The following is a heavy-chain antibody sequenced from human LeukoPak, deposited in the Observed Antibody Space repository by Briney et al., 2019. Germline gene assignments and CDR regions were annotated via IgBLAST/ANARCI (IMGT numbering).Heavy chain of an antibody. V-gene: IGHV4-59*08. Sequence: PSETLSLTCTVSGASIRSYYWSWIRQPPGKGLEWIGYIYYSGSTNSNPSLQSRVTISVDKVKNQFSLKLRSVTAADTALYYCARHLTDCSSTTCYLGPYGMDVWGQGTTVTVSS. J-gene: IGHJ6*02. CDR2: IYYSGST. CDR3: ARHLTDCSSTTCYLGPYGMDV. CDR1: GASIRSYY. D-gene: IGHD2-2*01.